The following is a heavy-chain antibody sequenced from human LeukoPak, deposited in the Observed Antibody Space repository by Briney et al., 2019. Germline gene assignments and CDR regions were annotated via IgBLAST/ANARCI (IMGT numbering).Heavy chain of an antibody. J-gene: IGHJ4*02. Sequence: PGGSLRLSCAASGFTFSSYAMSWVRQAPGKGLEWVSAISGSGGSTYYADSVKGRFTISRDNSKNTLYLQMNSLRAEDTAVNYCAKDASTWSRLPGWKDYWGQGTLVAVSS. D-gene: IGHD3-3*01. CDR1: GFTFSSYA. CDR2: ISGSGGST. V-gene: IGHV3-23*01. CDR3: AKDASTWSRLPGWKDY.